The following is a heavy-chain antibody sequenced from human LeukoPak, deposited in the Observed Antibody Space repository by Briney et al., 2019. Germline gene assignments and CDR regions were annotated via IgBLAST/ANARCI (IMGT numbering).Heavy chain of an antibody. Sequence: GGSLRLSCAASGFTFSSYAMHWVRQAPGKGLEYVSAISSNGGSTYYANSVKGRFTISRDNSKNTLYLQMGSLRAEDMAVYYCAREETSGSYYLGAFDIWGQGTMVTVSS. J-gene: IGHJ3*02. CDR1: GFTFSSYA. V-gene: IGHV3-64*01. D-gene: IGHD1-26*01. CDR3: AREETSGSYYLGAFDI. CDR2: ISSNGGST.